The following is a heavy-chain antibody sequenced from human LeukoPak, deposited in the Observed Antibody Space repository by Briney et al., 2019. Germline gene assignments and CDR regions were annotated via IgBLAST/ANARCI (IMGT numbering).Heavy chain of an antibody. CDR2: INHSGST. D-gene: IGHD3-10*01. V-gene: IGHV4-34*01. Sequence: SETLSLTSAVYGGSFSGYYWSWIRQPPGKGLEWIGEINHSGSTNYNPSLKSRVTISVDTSKNQFSLKLSSVTAADTAVYYCARATSWGSGRPLVRGYYFDYWGQGTLVTVSS. CDR3: ARATSWGSGRPLVRGYYFDY. CDR1: GGSFSGYY. J-gene: IGHJ4*02.